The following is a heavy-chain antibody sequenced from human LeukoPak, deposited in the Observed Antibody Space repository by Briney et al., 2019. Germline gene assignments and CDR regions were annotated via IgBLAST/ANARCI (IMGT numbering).Heavy chain of an antibody. Sequence: GGSLRLSCAASGFTFDDYGMSWVRQAPGKGLEWVSGINWNGGSTGYADSLKGRFTISRDNAKNSLYLQMNSLRAEDTALYYCARDASPTYYYDSSGYYYGNYWGQGTLVTVSS. J-gene: IGHJ4*02. CDR1: GFTFDDYG. D-gene: IGHD3-22*01. CDR3: ARDASPTYYYDSSGYYYGNY. V-gene: IGHV3-20*04. CDR2: INWNGGST.